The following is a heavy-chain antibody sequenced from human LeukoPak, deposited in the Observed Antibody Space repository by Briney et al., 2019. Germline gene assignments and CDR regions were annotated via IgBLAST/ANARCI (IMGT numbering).Heavy chain of an antibody. D-gene: IGHD2/OR15-2a*01. J-gene: IGHJ4*02. CDR2: TNPNSGGT. V-gene: IGHV1-2*02. CDR1: GYTFTGYY. Sequence: ASVKVSCKASGYTFTGYYMHWVRQAPGQGLEWMGWTNPNSGGTNYAQKFQGRVTVTRDTSISTAYMELSRLRSDDTAVYYCARGVAVSRPLLKYWGQGTLVTVSS. CDR3: ARGVAVSRPLLKY.